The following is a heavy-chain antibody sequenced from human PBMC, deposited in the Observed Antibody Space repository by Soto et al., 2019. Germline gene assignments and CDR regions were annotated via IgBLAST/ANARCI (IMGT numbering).Heavy chain of an antibody. CDR3: ATGAPRSPSNYYGLDL. Sequence: EVQLLESGGGLVQPGGSLRLSCEVSTVTFRIYVMNWVRQAPGKGLEWVSAITGSGGATYYADSVKGRFTVSRDNFKKTLYLQMNNLSVNDTAVYFCATGAPRSPSNYYGLDLWGHGTTVTVS. V-gene: IGHV3-23*01. CDR2: ITGSGGAT. J-gene: IGHJ6*02. D-gene: IGHD6-6*01. CDR1: TVTFRIYV.